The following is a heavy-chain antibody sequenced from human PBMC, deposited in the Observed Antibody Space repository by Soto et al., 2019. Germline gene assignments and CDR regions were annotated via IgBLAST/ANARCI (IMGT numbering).Heavy chain of an antibody. CDR3: TRPVSMVRGDYYYYGMDV. Sequence: GESLKISCAASGFTFSGSAMHWVRQASGKGLEWVGRIRSKANSYATAYAASVKGRFTISRDDSKNTVYLQMNSLKTEDTAVYYGTRPVSMVRGDYYYYGMDVWGQGTTVTVSS. CDR2: IRSKANSYAT. CDR1: GFTFSGSA. J-gene: IGHJ6*02. V-gene: IGHV3-73*01. D-gene: IGHD3-10*01.